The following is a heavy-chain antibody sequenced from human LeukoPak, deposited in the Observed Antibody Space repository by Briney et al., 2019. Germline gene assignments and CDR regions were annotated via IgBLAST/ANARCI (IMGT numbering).Heavy chain of an antibody. D-gene: IGHD2-15*01. J-gene: IGHJ4*02. CDR2: INPNSGGT. CDR1: GYTFTGYY. CDR3: ARNPCGGGTCYNDY. Sequence: ASVKVSCKXSGYTFTGYYIHWVRQAPRQGLEWMGRINPNSGGTNYAQKFQGRVTMTRDTSISTAYMELNRLKSDDTAVYYCARNPCGGGTCYNDYWGQGTLVTVSS. V-gene: IGHV1-2*06.